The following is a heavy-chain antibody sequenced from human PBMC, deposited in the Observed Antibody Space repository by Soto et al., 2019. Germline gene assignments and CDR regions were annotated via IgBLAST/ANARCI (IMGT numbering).Heavy chain of an antibody. CDR2: ISPSGGST. Sequence: ASVKVSCKASGYTFTSYGIGWVRQAPGQGLEWMGIISPSGGSTSYAQKFQGRVTMTRDTSTSTAYMELSSLRSEDTAVYYCARGEYYYDSSGYIGRIWGQGTLVTVSS. D-gene: IGHD3-22*01. V-gene: IGHV1-46*01. CDR1: GYTFTSYG. J-gene: IGHJ4*02. CDR3: ARGEYYYDSSGYIGRI.